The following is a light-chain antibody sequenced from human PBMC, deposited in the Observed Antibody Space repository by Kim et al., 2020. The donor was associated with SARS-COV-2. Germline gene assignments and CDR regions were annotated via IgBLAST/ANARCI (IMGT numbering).Light chain of an antibody. V-gene: IGKV1-5*03. CDR2: EAS. J-gene: IGKJ1*01. Sequence: DTQMTESPSTLSASVGDRVTITCRASQSIKSWLAWYQQKPGKAPKLLIYEASSLETGVPSRFSGSGSGTEFTLTISGLQPDDFATYYCQQYNTYPWTFGQGTKVYIK. CDR3: QQYNTYPWT. CDR1: QSIKSW.